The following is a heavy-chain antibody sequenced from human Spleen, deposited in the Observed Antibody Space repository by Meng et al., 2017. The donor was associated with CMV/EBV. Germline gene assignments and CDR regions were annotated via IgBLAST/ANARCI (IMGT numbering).Heavy chain of an antibody. CDR2: IIPIFGTA. Sequence: SVKVSCKASGGTFSSYAISWVRQAPGQGLEWMGRIIPIFGTANYAQKFQGRVTITADKSTTTGYMELSSLRSEDTAVYYCARVLWPGGDILPYYFDYWGQGTLVTVSS. CDR1: GGTFSSYA. D-gene: IGHD3-9*01. J-gene: IGHJ4*02. CDR3: ARVLWPGGDILPYYFDY. V-gene: IGHV1-69*06.